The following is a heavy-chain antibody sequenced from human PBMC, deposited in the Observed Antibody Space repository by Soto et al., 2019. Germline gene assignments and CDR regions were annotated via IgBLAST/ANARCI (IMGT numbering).Heavy chain of an antibody. CDR3: ARFCGGSCLAGMDV. V-gene: IGHV1-18*04. CDR2: VSPSYGKT. J-gene: IGHJ6*02. CDR1: NYTFINYG. D-gene: IGHD2-15*01. Sequence: ASVKVSCKASNYTFINYGIGWVRQAPGHGLEWMGWVSPSYGKTYYAHKFQGRVTMTTDTSTSTVYMELSSLRSEDTAVYYCARFCGGSCLAGMDVWGQGTTVTVSS.